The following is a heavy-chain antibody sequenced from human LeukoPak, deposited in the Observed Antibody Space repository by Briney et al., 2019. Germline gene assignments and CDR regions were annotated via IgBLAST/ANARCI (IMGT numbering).Heavy chain of an antibody. CDR1: GDSIRNYY. V-gene: IGHV4-4*07. Sequence: SETLSLTFTVSGDSIRNYYWSWVRPPAGKGLEWVGRIYNSGSTKYNPSLKSRVTISADKSKNQFSLKLSSVTAADTAMYYCARDSCRSTSCYNNWFDPWGQGTLVTVSS. D-gene: IGHD2-2*02. CDR3: ARDSCRSTSCYNNWFDP. J-gene: IGHJ5*02. CDR2: IYNSGST.